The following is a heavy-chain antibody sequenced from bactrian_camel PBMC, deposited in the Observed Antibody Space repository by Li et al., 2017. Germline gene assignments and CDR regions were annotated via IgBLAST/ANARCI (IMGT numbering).Heavy chain of an antibody. CDR3: AADLVTDVPSLVETQYYY. Sequence: HVQLVESGGGLVQPGGSLKLSCSASGYRLDGSECVGWFREAPGKGREGVAAIAGDGSTNYADDVQGRFIISRDNTENIVTLEMNALKTEDTAMYYCAADLVTDVPSLVETQYYYWGQGTQVTVS. CDR2: IAGDGST. V-gene: IGHV3S53*01. J-gene: IGHJ4*01. D-gene: IGHD6*01. CDR1: GYRLDGSEC.